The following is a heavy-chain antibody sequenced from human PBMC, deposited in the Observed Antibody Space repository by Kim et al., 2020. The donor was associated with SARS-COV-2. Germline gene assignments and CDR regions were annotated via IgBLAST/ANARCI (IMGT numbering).Heavy chain of an antibody. J-gene: IGHJ4*02. CDR1: RFTVSSNY. V-gene: IGHV3-66*01. D-gene: IGHD3-10*01. Sequence: GGSLRLSCAASRFTVSSNYMSWVRQAPGKGLEWVSVIYSGGSTYYAESVKGRFTISRDNSKNTLYLQMNSLRAEDTAVYYCARGARPYMVWGVIFDYWGQGTLVTVSS. CDR3: ARGARPYMVWGVIFDY. CDR2: IYSGGST.